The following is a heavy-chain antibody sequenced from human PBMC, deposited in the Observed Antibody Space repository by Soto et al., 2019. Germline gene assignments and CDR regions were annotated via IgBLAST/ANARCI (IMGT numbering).Heavy chain of an antibody. Sequence: GGSLRLSCAASGFTFDDYTMHWVRQAPGKGLEWVSLISWDGGTTYYADSVKGRFTISRDNSKTSLYLQINSLRTEDTAFFFCAKDSGGSSWWSGSYYAMDVWGQGTTVTVSS. CDR3: AKDSGGSSWWSGSYYAMDV. D-gene: IGHD6-13*01. J-gene: IGHJ6*02. CDR1: GFTFDDYT. V-gene: IGHV3-43*01. CDR2: ISWDGGTT.